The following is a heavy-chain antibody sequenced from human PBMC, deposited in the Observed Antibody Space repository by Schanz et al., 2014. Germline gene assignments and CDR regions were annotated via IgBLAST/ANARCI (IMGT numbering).Heavy chain of an antibody. CDR2: ISGSGGST. D-gene: IGHD2-21*02. CDR3: ARPSDSSWYMDV. V-gene: IGHV3-23*04. J-gene: IGHJ6*03. Sequence: EVQLVESGGGLVQPGGSLKLSCAASGFTFSASAMHWVRQAPGKGLEWVSAISGSGGSTYYADSVKGRFTISRDNSNNTLYLQMNSLRAEDTAVYYCARPSDSSWYMDVWGKGTTVTVSS. CDR1: GFTFSASA.